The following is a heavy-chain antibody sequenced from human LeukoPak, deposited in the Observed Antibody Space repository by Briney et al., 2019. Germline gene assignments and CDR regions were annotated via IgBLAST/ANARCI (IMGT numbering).Heavy chain of an antibody. CDR2: IYYTGST. CDR1: GVSVSTDY. CDR3: ARSGVKQQLVSRVFDY. V-gene: IGHV4-59*02. J-gene: IGHJ4*02. Sequence: SETLSLTCTVSGVSVSTDYWSWIRQPPGKGMEWIGCIYYTGSTNYNPSLKSRVTISVDTSKNQFSLKLSSVTAADTAVYYCARSGVKQQLVSRVFDYWGQGTLVTVSS. D-gene: IGHD6-13*01.